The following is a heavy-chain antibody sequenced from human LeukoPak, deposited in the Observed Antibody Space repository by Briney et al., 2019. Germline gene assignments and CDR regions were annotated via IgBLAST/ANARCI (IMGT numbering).Heavy chain of an antibody. D-gene: IGHD3-10*01. CDR3: ARAYYSSGSYYPGGWFDP. CDR1: GYTFTGYY. Sequence: ASVKVSCKASGYTFTGYYMHWVRQAPGQGLEWMGWINPNSGGTNYAQKFQGRVTMTRDTSISTAYMELSRLRSDDTAVYYCARAYYSSGSYYPGGWFDPRGQGTLVTVSS. V-gene: IGHV1-2*02. CDR2: INPNSGGT. J-gene: IGHJ5*02.